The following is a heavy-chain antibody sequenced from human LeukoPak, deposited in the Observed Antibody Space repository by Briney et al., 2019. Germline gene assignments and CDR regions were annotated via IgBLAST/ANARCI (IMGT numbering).Heavy chain of an antibody. V-gene: IGHV1-69*13. Sequence: AASVKVSCKASGGTFSSYAISWVRQAPGQGLEWMGGIIPIFGTANYAQKFQGRVTITADESTSTAYMELSSLRSEDTAVYYCAREPVQYGVQRWDAFDIWGQGTMVTVSS. D-gene: IGHD4-17*01. J-gene: IGHJ3*02. CDR1: GGTFSSYA. CDR3: AREPVQYGVQRWDAFDI. CDR2: IIPIFGTA.